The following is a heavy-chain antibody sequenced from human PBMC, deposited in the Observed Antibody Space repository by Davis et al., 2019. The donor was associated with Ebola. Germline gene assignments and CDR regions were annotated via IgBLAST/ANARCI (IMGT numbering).Heavy chain of an antibody. D-gene: IGHD3-16*01. CDR2: INAGNGNT. V-gene: IGHV1-3*01. J-gene: IGHJ4*02. CDR3: ARDDYVWGSPPFFDS. Sequence: AASVKVSCKASGYTFTSYAMHWVRQAPGQRLEWMGWINAGNGNTKYSQKFQGRVTITRDTSASTAYMELSSLTSDDTAVYYCARDDYVWGSPPFFDSWGQGTLVTVSS. CDR1: GYTFTSYA.